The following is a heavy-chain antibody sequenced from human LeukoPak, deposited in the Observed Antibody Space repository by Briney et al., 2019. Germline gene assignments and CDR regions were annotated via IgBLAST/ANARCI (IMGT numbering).Heavy chain of an antibody. Sequence: VASVKVSCKASGYTFTGYYMHWVRQAPGQGLEWMGWINPNSGGTNYAQKFQGRVTMTRDTSISTAYMELSRLRSDDTAAYYCARTRRDYDSSGYFHPTVDYWGQGTLVTVSS. D-gene: IGHD3-22*01. CDR2: INPNSGGT. CDR3: ARTRRDYDSSGYFHPTVDY. J-gene: IGHJ4*02. CDR1: GYTFTGYY. V-gene: IGHV1-2*02.